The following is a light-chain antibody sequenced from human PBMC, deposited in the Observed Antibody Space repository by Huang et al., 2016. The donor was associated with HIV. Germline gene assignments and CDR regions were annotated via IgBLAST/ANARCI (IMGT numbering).Light chain of an antibody. CDR2: GAS. J-gene: IGKJ5*01. V-gene: IGKV3-15*01. CDR3: QQYNDWPPIT. Sequence: DIVMTQSPVTLSLSPGEGATLSCAASHSVATNVAGFQQKPGQAPRLLIYGASTRATGTPVRFRGSGSGTDFSLSITSLHRDDFGVYYCQQYNDWPPITFGQGTRL. CDR1: HSVATN.